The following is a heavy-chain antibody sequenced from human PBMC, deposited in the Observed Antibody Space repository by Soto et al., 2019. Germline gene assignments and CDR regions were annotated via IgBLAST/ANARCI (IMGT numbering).Heavy chain of an antibody. D-gene: IGHD3-3*01. CDR2: IYYSGST. CDR1: GGSISSSSYY. J-gene: IGHJ6*02. V-gene: IGHV4-39*01. Sequence: SETLSLTCTVSGGSISSSSYYWGWIRQPPGKGLEWIGSIYYSGSTYYNPSLQRRVTISVDTSKNQFSLKLSSVTAADTAVYYCARHITRGITIFGVVLNGMDVWGQGTRVTVSS. CDR3: ARHITRGITIFGVVLNGMDV.